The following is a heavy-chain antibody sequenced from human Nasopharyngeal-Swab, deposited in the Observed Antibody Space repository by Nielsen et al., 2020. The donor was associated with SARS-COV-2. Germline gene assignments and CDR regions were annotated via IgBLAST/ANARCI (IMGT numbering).Heavy chain of an antibody. Sequence: SGPTLAKPSQTFTLTCTFSWFSLSTSRVGVSWVRQLPGKALEWLALLYWDDDNRYNPSLKNRITITRDTSKNQVVLTMTNMDPVDTATYYCVHSTGWRLDYWGQGTLVTVSS. V-gene: IGHV2-5*02. D-gene: IGHD6-19*01. J-gene: IGHJ4*02. CDR3: VHSTGWRLDY. CDR1: WFSLSTSRVG. CDR2: LYWDDDN.